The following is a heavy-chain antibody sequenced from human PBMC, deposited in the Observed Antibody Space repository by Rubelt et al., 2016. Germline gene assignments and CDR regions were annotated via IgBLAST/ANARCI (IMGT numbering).Heavy chain of an antibody. CDR1: GGTFSSYA. J-gene: IGHJ3*02. D-gene: IGHD3-16*01. CDR3: ARDRRTWGAFDI. Sequence: KASGGTFSSYAISWVRQAPGQGLEWMGRIIPILGIANYAQKFQGRVTITADKSTSTAYMELSSLRSEDTAVYYCARDRRTWGAFDIWGQGTMVTVSS. V-gene: IGHV1-69*04. CDR2: IIPILGIA.